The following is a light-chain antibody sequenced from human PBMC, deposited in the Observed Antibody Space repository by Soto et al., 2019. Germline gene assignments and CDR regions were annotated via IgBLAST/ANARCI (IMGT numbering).Light chain of an antibody. V-gene: IGLV2-14*01. CDR2: EVS. CDR3: SSYTTSSTLL. Sequence: QSVLTQPASLSGSPGQSIAISCTGTSSDVGAYNYVSWYQRHPGKVPKLMIYEVSNRPSGVSNRFSGSKSGNTASLTISGLQAEDEADYYCSSYTTSSTLLFGGGTKLTVL. J-gene: IGLJ2*01. CDR1: SSDVGAYNY.